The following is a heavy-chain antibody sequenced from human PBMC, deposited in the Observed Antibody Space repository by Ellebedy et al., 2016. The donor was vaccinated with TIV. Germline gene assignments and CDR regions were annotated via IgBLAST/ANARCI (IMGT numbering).Heavy chain of an antibody. D-gene: IGHD3-16*02. V-gene: IGHV1-46*04. Sequence: AASVKVSCKASGYTFTSYYIHWVRQAPGQGLEWMGIINPSGGSTSYAQKLQGRVTMTRDTSTSTVYMELSSLRSEDTAVYYCARGPFMITFGGVIMDVWGQGTTVTVSS. CDR2: INPSGGST. CDR3: ARGPFMITFGGVIMDV. J-gene: IGHJ6*02. CDR1: GYTFTSYY.